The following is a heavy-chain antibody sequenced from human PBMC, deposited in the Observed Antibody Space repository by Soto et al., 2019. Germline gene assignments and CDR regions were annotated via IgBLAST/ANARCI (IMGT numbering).Heavy chain of an antibody. V-gene: IGHV3-30*18. J-gene: IGHJ4*02. CDR3: AKGGSSGWYPLDY. CDR2: ISYDGSNK. Sequence: GGSLRLSCAASGFTFSSYGMHWVRQAPGKGLEWVAVISYDGSNKYYADSVKGRFTISRDNSKNTLYLQMNSLRAEDTAVYYCAKGGSSGWYPLDYWGQGTLVTVSS. CDR1: GFTFSSYG. D-gene: IGHD6-19*01.